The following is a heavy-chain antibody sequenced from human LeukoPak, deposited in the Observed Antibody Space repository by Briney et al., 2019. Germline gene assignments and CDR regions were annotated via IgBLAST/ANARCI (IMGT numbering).Heavy chain of an antibody. CDR1: GFTHSCYA. CDR3: AKDLDYYVSTGLDY. CDR2: ISGSGGST. D-gene: IGHD3-10*02. Sequence: GGSLRLSCAPSGFTHSCYAKSWVRQAPGKGLEWVSGISGSGGSTYSADSVKGRFTISRDNSKNTLYLQMNSRRAEDTAVYYCAKDLDYYVSTGLDYWGQGSLVTVSS. J-gene: IGHJ4*02. V-gene: IGHV3-23*01.